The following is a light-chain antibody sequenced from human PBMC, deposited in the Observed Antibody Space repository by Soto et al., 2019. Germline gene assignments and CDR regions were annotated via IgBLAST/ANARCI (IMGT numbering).Light chain of an antibody. Sequence: EGVGTQSPLALPVTLGQPASISCRFNQSLVDSDGNTYLTWLQQRPGESARRLIYKVSNGDCGVPERFGVSGSGTDFTLKCSGVVAEDVWVYYCLQGTHWPWPLGQGPQVEIK. V-gene: IGKV2-30*01. CDR1: QSLVDSDGNTY. CDR3: LQGTHWPWP. CDR2: KVS. J-gene: IGKJ1*01.